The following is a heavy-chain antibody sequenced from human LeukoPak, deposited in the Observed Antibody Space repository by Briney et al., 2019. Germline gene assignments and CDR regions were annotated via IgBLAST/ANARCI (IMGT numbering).Heavy chain of an antibody. Sequence: GGSLRLSCTASGFTFGDYTMSWFRQAPGKGLEWVGFIRSKAYGGTTEYAASVKGRFTISRDDSKSIAYLQMNSLKTEDTAVYYCTRASSGYYYGLDYWGQGTLVTVSS. J-gene: IGHJ4*02. V-gene: IGHV3-49*03. CDR1: GFTFGDYT. CDR2: IRSKAYGGTT. CDR3: TRASSGYYYGLDY. D-gene: IGHD3-22*01.